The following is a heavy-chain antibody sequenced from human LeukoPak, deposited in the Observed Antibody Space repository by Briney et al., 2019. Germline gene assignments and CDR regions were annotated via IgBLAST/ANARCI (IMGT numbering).Heavy chain of an antibody. Sequence: GGSLRLSGAASGFTFSSYTMNWVRQAPGKGLEWVSSIAGSSGYISYADSVKGRFTISRDNAKKSLYLQMTSLTAEDTAVYYCARDRGAYCGGDCYLGFDYWGRGTLVTVSS. CDR1: GFTFSSYT. V-gene: IGHV3-21*01. D-gene: IGHD2-21*02. CDR2: IAGSSGYI. J-gene: IGHJ4*01. CDR3: ARDRGAYCGGDCYLGFDY.